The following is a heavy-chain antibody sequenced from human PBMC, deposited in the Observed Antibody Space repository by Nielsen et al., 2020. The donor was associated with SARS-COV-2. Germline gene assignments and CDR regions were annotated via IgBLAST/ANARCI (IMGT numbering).Heavy chain of an antibody. V-gene: IGHV4-39*01. D-gene: IGHD3-9*01. CDR1: GGSISSSSYY. J-gene: IGHJ5*02. Sequence: SETLSLTCTVSGGSISSSSYYWGWIRQPPGKGLEWIGSIYYSGSTYYNPSLKSRVTISVDTSKNQFSLKLSSVTAADTAVYYCARLNGRYYDILTGPWGQGTLVTVSS. CDR3: ARLNGRYYDILTGP. CDR2: IYYSGST.